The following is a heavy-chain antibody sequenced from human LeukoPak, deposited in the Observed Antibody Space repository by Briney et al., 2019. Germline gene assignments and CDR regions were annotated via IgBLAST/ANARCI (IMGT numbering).Heavy chain of an antibody. Sequence: ASVKASCKASGYTFTSYGISWVRPAPGQGLEWMGWISAYNGNTNYAQKLQGRVTMTTDTSTSTAYMELRSLRSDDTAVYYCARQVTMVRGVTGDWFDPWGQGTLVTVSS. J-gene: IGHJ5*02. CDR2: ISAYNGNT. CDR1: GYTFTSYG. V-gene: IGHV1-18*01. CDR3: ARQVTMVRGVTGDWFDP. D-gene: IGHD3-10*01.